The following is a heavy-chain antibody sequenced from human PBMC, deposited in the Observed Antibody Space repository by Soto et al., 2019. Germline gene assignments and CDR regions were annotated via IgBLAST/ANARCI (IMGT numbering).Heavy chain of an antibody. CDR1: GFNFGNNW. CDR2: MNSDGRTT. Sequence: VGSLRLSCAAPGFNFGNNWMHWVRQAPGKGLEWVSRMNSDGRTTNYAGSVKGRFTVSRDNAKNTLYLQMNSLRAEDTAVYYCATAEVDYWGPGTLVTVSS. CDR3: ATAEVDY. J-gene: IGHJ4*02. V-gene: IGHV3-74*01.